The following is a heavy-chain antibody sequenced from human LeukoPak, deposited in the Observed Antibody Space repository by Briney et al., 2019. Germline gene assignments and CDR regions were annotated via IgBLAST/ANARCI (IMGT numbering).Heavy chain of an antibody. Sequence: SETLSLTCTVSGGSISSYYWSWIRQPPGKGLEWIGYIYYSGSTNYNPSLKSRVTISVDTSKNQFSLKLSSVTAADTAVYYCARHSYSTSAGPYDYWGQGTLVTVSS. CDR2: IYYSGST. CDR3: ARHSYSTSAGPYDY. V-gene: IGHV4-59*08. CDR1: GGSISSYY. D-gene: IGHD6-6*01. J-gene: IGHJ4*02.